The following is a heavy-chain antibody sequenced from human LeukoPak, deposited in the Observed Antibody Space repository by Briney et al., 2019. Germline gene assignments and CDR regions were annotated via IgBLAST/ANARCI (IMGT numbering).Heavy chain of an antibody. CDR3: ARGGYSGYDKDFDY. CDR2: TSSSGCNI. J-gene: IGHJ4*02. Sequence: GGSLTLSCLASGFTFRSYEMNWVRQPAWRGLDWVAYTSSSGCNIYYAVDVKDRLIISRDNAKHRLYLHKNSLRGEDTAVYFCARGGYSGYDKDFDYSGQGDLVTVSS. V-gene: IGHV3-48*03. D-gene: IGHD5-12*01. CDR1: GFTFRSYE.